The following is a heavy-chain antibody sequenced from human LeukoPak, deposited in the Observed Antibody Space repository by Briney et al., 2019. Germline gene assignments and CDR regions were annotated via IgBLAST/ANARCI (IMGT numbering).Heavy chain of an antibody. V-gene: IGHV3-11*01. Sequence: PGGSLRLSCAASGFNLSVHYMSCLRHAPGKGLEWVAYICRRDYSRYYADSVKGRFTISRENTKNSLFLQMNSLRDGDTAVYYCARGKRRFDPWGQGTLVTVSS. J-gene: IGHJ5*02. CDR2: ICRRDYSR. D-gene: IGHD3-10*01. CDR1: GFNLSVHY. CDR3: ARGKRRFDP.